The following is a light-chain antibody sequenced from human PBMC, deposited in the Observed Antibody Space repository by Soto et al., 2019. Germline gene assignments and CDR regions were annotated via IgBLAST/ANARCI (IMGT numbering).Light chain of an antibody. CDR2: DVS. CDR1: SSDDGGYNY. Sequence: QSVLTQPASVSGSPGQSITISCTGTSSDDGGYNYVSWYQQHPGKAPKCMIYDVSNRPSGVSNRFSGSKSGHTASLTISGLQAEDEAHYYCSSYTTSNTRQIVFGTGTKVTVL. V-gene: IGLV2-14*01. J-gene: IGLJ1*01. CDR3: SSYTTSNTRQIV.